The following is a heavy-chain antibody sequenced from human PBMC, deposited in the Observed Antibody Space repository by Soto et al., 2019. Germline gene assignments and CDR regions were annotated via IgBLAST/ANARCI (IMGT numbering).Heavy chain of an antibody. CDR3: AKWAGYQLLFSPQDY. CDR1: GFTFSSYA. D-gene: IGHD2-2*01. V-gene: IGHV3-23*01. J-gene: IGHJ4*02. Sequence: VQLLESGGGLVQPGGSLRLSCAASGFTFSSYAMSWVRQAPGKGLEWVSAISGSGGSTYYAHSVKGRFTISRDNAKNTLYLQMNSLRAEDTAVYYCAKWAGYQLLFSPQDYWGQGTLVTVSS. CDR2: ISGSGGST.